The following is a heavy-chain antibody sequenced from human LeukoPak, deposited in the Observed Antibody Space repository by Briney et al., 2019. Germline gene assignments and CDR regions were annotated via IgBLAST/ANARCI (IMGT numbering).Heavy chain of an antibody. CDR1: GFTFSSYG. CDR3: AKRGGGSYYGEDCCYFDY. CDR2: IRYDGSNK. D-gene: IGHD1-26*01. V-gene: IGHV3-30*02. J-gene: IGHJ4*02. Sequence: PGGSLRLSCAASGFTFSSYGMHWVRQAPGKGLEWVAFIRYDGSNKYYADSVKGRFTISRDNSKNTLYLQMNSLRAEDTAVYYCAKRGGGSYYGEDCCYFDYWGQGTLVTVSS.